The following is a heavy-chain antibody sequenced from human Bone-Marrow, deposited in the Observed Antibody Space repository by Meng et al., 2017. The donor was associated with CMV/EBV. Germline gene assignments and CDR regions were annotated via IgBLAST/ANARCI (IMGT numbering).Heavy chain of an antibody. J-gene: IGHJ3*02. CDR1: EFTVSSNY. V-gene: IGHV3-53*01. D-gene: IGHD3-3*01. CDR2: IYSGGST. Sequence: GESLKISCAASEFTVSSNYMSWVRQAPGKGLEWVSVIYSGGSTYYADSVKGRFTISRDNSKNTLYLQMISLRAEDTAVYYCARGLRSDDFWSGSDVFDIWGQGTMVTVSS. CDR3: ARGLRSDDFWSGSDVFDI.